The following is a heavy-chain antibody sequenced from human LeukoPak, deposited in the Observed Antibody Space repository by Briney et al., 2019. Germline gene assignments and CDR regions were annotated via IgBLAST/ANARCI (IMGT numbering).Heavy chain of an antibody. CDR3: ASSSWIQLWLLYY. V-gene: IGHV4-39*01. CDR2: IYYSGST. D-gene: IGHD5-18*01. J-gene: IGHJ4*02. Sequence: SETLSLTCTVSGGSISSSSYYGGWIRQPPGKGLEWIGSIYYSGSTYYNPSLKSRVTVSVDTSKNQFSLKLSSVTAADTAVYYCASSSWIQLWLLYYWGQGTLVTVSS. CDR1: GGSISSSSYY.